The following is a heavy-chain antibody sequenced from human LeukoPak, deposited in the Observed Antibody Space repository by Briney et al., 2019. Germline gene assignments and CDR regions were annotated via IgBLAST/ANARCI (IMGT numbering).Heavy chain of an antibody. D-gene: IGHD1-20*01. Sequence: SETLSLTXAVYGGSFSGYYWSWIRQPPGKGLEWIGEINHSGSTNYNPSLKSRVTISVDTSKNQFSLKLSSVTAADTAVYYCARRHITGYLDYWGQGTLVTVSS. CDR3: ARRHITGYLDY. CDR1: GGSFSGYY. J-gene: IGHJ4*02. CDR2: INHSGST. V-gene: IGHV4-34*01.